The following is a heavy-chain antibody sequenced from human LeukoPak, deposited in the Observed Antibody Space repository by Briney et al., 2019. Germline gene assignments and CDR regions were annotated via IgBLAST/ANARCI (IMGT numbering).Heavy chain of an antibody. V-gene: IGHV4-34*01. J-gene: IGHJ4*02. CDR1: GGSFSGYY. D-gene: IGHD6-13*01. Sequence: SETLSLTCAVYGGSFSGYYWSWIRQPPGKGLEWIGEINHSGSTNYNPSLKSRVTVSVDTSKNQSSLELSSVTAADTAVYYCASYSSSWYYFDYWGQGTLVTVSS. CDR2: INHSGST. CDR3: ASYSSSWYYFDY.